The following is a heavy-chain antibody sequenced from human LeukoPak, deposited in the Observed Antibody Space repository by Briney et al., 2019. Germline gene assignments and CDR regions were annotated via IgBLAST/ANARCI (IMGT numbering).Heavy chain of an antibody. CDR1: GFTFSNAW. CDR3: AKDGYDILTGYYDY. CDR2: ISGSGGRT. J-gene: IGHJ4*02. Sequence: PGGSLRLSCAASGFTFSNAWMSWVRQAPGKGLEWVSAISGSGGRTYYADSVKGRFTISRDNSKNTLYLQMNSLRAEDTAVYYCAKDGYDILTGYYDYWGQGNLVPVSS. V-gene: IGHV3-23*01. D-gene: IGHD3-9*01.